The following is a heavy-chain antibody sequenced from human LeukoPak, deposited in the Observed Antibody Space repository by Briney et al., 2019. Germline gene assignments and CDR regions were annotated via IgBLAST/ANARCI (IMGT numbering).Heavy chain of an antibody. CDR3: ARDMSSGYYYGFDY. V-gene: IGHV1-2*02. Sequence: SVTVSCKASGYTFTGYYMHWVRQAPGQGLEWMGWINPNSGGTNYAQKFQGRVTMTRDTSISTAYMELSRLRSDDTAVYYCARDMSSGYYYGFDYWGQGTLVTVSS. CDR1: GYTFTGYY. D-gene: IGHD3-22*01. CDR2: INPNSGGT. J-gene: IGHJ4*02.